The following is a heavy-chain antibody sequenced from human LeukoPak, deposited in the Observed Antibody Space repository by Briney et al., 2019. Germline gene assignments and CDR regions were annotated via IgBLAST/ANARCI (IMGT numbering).Heavy chain of an antibody. CDR3: ARACSGGSCYSDNWLDP. CDR1: GYTFTGYY. V-gene: IGHV1-2*06. Sequence: ASVRVSCKASGYTFTGYYLHWVRQAPGQGLEWMGRINPDRGGTNYAQKFQGRGTMTRDTSISTAHMELNRLTSDDTAVYYCARACSGGSCYSDNWLDPWGQGTLVTVSS. J-gene: IGHJ5*02. D-gene: IGHD2-15*01. CDR2: INPDRGGT.